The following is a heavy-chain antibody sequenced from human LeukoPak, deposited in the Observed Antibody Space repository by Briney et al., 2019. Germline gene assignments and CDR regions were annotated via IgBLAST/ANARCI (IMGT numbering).Heavy chain of an antibody. D-gene: IGHD3-22*01. J-gene: IGHJ4*02. V-gene: IGHV3-49*04. Sequence: GGSRRLACTTSGSTFGNYSIGWVRQAPGKGREWVSFIRRKAHGGTTKYSASVKGRFSSARDASKSIAYLQMNSLKTEDTAVYFCTRVTYYYDNSGYFHFDSWGQGSLVTVSS. CDR2: IRRKAHGGTT. CDR3: TRVTYYYDNSGYFHFDS. CDR1: GSTFGNYS.